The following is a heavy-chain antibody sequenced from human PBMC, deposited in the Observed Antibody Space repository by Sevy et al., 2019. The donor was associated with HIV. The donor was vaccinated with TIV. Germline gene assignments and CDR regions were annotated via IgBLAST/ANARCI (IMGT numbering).Heavy chain of an antibody. D-gene: IGHD3-3*01. CDR2: IKQDGSEK. J-gene: IGHJ6*02. Sequence: GGSLRLSCAASGFTFSSYWMSWVRQAPGKGLEWVANIKQDGSEKYYVDSVKGRFTISRDNAKNSLYLQMNSLRAEDTAVYYCAREPRITLFGVVGIDYYYHGMDVWGQGTTVTVSS. CDR3: AREPRITLFGVVGIDYYYHGMDV. V-gene: IGHV3-7*01. CDR1: GFTFSSYW.